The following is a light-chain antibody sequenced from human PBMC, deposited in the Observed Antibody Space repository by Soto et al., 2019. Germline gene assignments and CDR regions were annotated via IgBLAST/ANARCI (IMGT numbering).Light chain of an antibody. V-gene: IGKV3-20*01. CDR2: GAS. J-gene: IGKJ4*01. Sequence: EIVLTQSTGTLTLSPEERATLSYRASQSVSSSYLAWYQQKPGQAPRLLSYGASSRATGIPDRFSGSGSGTDFTLTISRLEPEDFAVYYCQQYGSSPLTFGGGTKVDIK. CDR3: QQYGSSPLT. CDR1: QSVSSSY.